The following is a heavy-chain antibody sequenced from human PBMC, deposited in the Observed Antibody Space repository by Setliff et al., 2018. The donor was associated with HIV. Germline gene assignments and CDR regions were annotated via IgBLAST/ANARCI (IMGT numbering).Heavy chain of an antibody. V-gene: IGHV1-2*02. D-gene: IGHD1-26*01. CDR2: MNPNSGDT. Sequence: ASVKVSCKASGDTFSRYAISWVRQAPGQGLEWMGWMNPNSGDTKSAQKFQGRVTMTRDTSISTAYMELSRLRSDDTALYYCARDGTTTHDYWGQGTLVTVSS. CDR3: ARDGTTTHDY. CDR1: GDTFSRYA. J-gene: IGHJ4*02.